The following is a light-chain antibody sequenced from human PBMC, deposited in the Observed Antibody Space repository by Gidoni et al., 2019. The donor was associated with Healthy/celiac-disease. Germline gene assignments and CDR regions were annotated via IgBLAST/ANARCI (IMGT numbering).Light chain of an antibody. Sequence: QSALTQPRSVSGSPGQSVTISCTGTSSDVGCYNYVSWYQQHPGKAPKLMIYDVSKRPSGVPDRFSGSKSGNTASLTISGLQAEDEADYYCSSYAGSSLVFGGGTKLTVL. CDR3: SSYAGSSLV. V-gene: IGLV2-11*01. J-gene: IGLJ3*02. CDR2: DVS. CDR1: SSDVGCYNY.